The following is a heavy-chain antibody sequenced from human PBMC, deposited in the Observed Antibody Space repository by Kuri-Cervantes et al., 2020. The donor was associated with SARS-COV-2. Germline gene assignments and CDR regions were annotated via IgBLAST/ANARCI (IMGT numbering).Heavy chain of an antibody. CDR3: ARIPVYSRSGVVPAAHPDY. D-gene: IGHD2-2*01. V-gene: IGHV3-33*01. Sequence: GESLKISCAASGFTFSSYGMHWVRQAPGKGLEWVAVIWYDGSNKYHADSVKGRFTISRDNSKNTLYLQMNSLRAEDTAVYYCARIPVYSRSGVVPAAHPDYWGQGTLVTVSS. CDR1: GFTFSSYG. CDR2: IWYDGSNK. J-gene: IGHJ4*02.